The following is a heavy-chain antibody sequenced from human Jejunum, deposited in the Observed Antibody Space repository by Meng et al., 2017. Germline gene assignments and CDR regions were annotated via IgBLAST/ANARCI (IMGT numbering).Heavy chain of an antibody. D-gene: IGHD3/OR15-3a*01. CDR1: GFTFGSYW. J-gene: IGHJ4*02. Sequence: GESLKISCAASGFTFGSYWMTWVRQAPGKGLEWVANIRKDGSDIYYADSVKGRFTISRDNAKNSLYLQLNSVRAEDTGVYYCARDTDWHNFDYWGQGTLVTGAS. V-gene: IGHV3-7*01. CDR3: ARDTDWHNFDY. CDR2: IRKDGSDI.